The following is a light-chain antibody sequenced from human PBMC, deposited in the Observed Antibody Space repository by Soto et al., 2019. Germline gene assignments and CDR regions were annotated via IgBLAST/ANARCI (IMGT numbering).Light chain of an antibody. Sequence: QSGLTQPASVSGSPGQSITISCTGTSSDIGAYNYISWYQHHPGKAPKLIIYEVSNRPSGVSNRLSGYKSGNTAALTISGLQAEDEADYYCSSYTSSRIYVFGTGTKLTVL. CDR2: EVS. J-gene: IGLJ1*01. V-gene: IGLV2-14*01. CDR1: SSDIGAYNY. CDR3: SSYTSSRIYV.